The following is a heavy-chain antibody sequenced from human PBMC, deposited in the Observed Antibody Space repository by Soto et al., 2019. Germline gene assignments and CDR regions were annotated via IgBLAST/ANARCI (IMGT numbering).Heavy chain of an antibody. CDR1: GGTFSSYA. J-gene: IGHJ6*02. CDR3: ARDRGPYVVPAANIYYYYGMDV. CDR2: IIPIFGTA. D-gene: IGHD2-2*01. V-gene: IGHV1-69*13. Sequence: GASVKVSCKASGGTFSSYAISWVRQAPGQGLEWMGGIIPIFGTANYAQKFQGRVTITADESTSTAYMELSSLRSEDTAVYYCARDRGPYVVPAANIYYYYGMDVWGQGTTVTVSS.